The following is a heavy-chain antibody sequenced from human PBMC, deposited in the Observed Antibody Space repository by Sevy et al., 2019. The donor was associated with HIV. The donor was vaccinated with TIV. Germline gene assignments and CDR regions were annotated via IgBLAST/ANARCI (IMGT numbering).Heavy chain of an antibody. J-gene: IGHJ6*02. CDR1: GGSISSSSYY. CDR2: IYYSGST. CDR3: ATPLSARIAARPNYYYDMDV. Sequence: SETLSLTCTVSGGSISSSSYYWGWIRQPPGKGLEWIGSIYYSGSTYYNPSLKSRVTISVDTSKNQFSLKLSSVTAADTAVYYCATPLSARIAARPNYYYDMDVWGQGTTVTLSS. D-gene: IGHD6-6*01. V-gene: IGHV4-39*01.